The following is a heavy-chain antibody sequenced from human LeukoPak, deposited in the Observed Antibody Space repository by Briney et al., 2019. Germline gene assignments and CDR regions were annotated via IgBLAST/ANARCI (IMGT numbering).Heavy chain of an antibody. Sequence: GGSLRLSCAASGFTFSSYAMSWVRQAPGKGLEWVSAISGSGGSTYYADSVKGRFTISRDNSRNMVYLQMVNLRAEDTATYYCARDGRFGELTHWGQGTLVTVSS. CDR2: ISGSGGST. V-gene: IGHV3-23*01. D-gene: IGHD3-10*01. J-gene: IGHJ4*02. CDR1: GFTFSSYA. CDR3: ARDGRFGELTH.